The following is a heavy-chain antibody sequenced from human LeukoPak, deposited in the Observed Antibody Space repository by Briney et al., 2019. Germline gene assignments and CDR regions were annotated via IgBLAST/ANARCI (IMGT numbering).Heavy chain of an antibody. V-gene: IGHV3-64*01. Sequence: GGSLRLSCAASGFTFSSYAMHWVRQAPGKGLEHVSAISSNGGSTYYANSVKGRFTISRDNSKNTLYLQMSSLRAEDMAVYYCARTLGYCSGGSCYPAYYYYYGMDVWGQGTTVTVSS. CDR3: ARTLGYCSGGSCYPAYYYYYGMDV. CDR1: GFTFSSYA. J-gene: IGHJ6*02. CDR2: ISSNGGST. D-gene: IGHD2-15*01.